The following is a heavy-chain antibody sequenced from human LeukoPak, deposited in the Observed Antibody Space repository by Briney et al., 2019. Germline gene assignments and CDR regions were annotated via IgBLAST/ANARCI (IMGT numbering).Heavy chain of an antibody. CDR2: ISGSGGST. J-gene: IGHJ4*02. D-gene: IGHD3-16*01. CDR1: GFTFSSYA. V-gene: IGHV3-23*01. Sequence: GGSLRLSCAASGFTFSSYAMSWVRQAPGKGLEWVSAISGSGGSTYYADSVKGRFTNSRDNPKNTLYLQMNSLRAEDTAVYYCAKEVYDYVWGSPGFDYWGQGTLVTVSS. CDR3: AKEVYDYVWGSPGFDY.